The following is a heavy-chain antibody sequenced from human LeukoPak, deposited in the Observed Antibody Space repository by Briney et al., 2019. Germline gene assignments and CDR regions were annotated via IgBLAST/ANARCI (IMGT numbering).Heavy chain of an antibody. D-gene: IGHD3-3*01. Sequence: KPSETLSLTCTVSGGSISSYYWSWIRQPAGKGLEWIGRIYTSGSTNYNPFLKSRVTMSVDTSKNQFSLKLSSVTAADTAVYYCARHYDFWSGYSNWFNPWGQGTLVTVSS. CDR1: GGSISSYY. J-gene: IGHJ5*02. V-gene: IGHV4-4*07. CDR2: IYTSGST. CDR3: ARHYDFWSGYSNWFNP.